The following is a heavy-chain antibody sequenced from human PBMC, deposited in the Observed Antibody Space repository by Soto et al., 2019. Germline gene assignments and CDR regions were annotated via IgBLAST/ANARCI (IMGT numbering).Heavy chain of an antibody. CDR2: ISYDGSNK. CDR1: GFPFTTYG. J-gene: IGHJ4*02. Sequence: QVQLVESGGGVVQPGRSLRLSCAASGFPFTTYGMHWVREGPGKGLEWVAVISYDGSNKYYADSVKGRFTISRDNSKNMLYLQMKSLRPEDTALYYCVGGQYYFDYRGQGTLVTVSS. D-gene: IGHD3-10*01. V-gene: IGHV3-30*03. CDR3: VGGQYYFDY.